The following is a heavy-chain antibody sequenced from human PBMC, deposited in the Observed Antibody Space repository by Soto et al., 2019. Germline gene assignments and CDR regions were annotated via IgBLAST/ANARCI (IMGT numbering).Heavy chain of an antibody. V-gene: IGHV1-46*01. Sequence: QVQLVQSGAEMKQPGASVKLSCQASGYIFIHCFMHWVRQAPGQGLEWMGGINPSSGTTTYAQKFQGRVTVTRDTSTSTVDMELSSLGSVDTAMYYCARSLGETTSLFDYWGQGSLVTVSA. D-gene: IGHD1-26*01. CDR3: ARSLGETTSLFDY. CDR1: GYIFIHCF. J-gene: IGHJ4*02. CDR2: INPSSGTT.